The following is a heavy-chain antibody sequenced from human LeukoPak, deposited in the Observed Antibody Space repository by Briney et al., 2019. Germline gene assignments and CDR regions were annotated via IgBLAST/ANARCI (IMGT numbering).Heavy chain of an antibody. CDR2: ISYDGSNK. Sequence: GTSLRLSCAASGFTFSTYAMHWVRQAPGKGLEWVAVISYDGSNKYYVDSVKGRFTISRDNSKNTLYLQMNSLRAEDTAVYYCARKLGIRPPSHYYYGMDVWGQGTTVTVSS. D-gene: IGHD7-27*01. J-gene: IGHJ6*02. CDR1: GFTFSTYA. V-gene: IGHV3-30-3*01. CDR3: ARKLGIRPPSHYYYGMDV.